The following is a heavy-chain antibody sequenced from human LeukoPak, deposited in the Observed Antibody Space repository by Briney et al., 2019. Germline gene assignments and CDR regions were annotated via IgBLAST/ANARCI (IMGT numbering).Heavy chain of an antibody. CDR1: GFTFSNYA. Sequence: GRSLRLSCAASGFTFSNYAMHWVRQAPGKGLEWVTLISYDGSNIQYADSVKGRFTISRDNSKNTLYLQMNSLRIEDTAVYCCARDHPPEDVWGQGTTVTVSS. CDR3: ARDHPPEDV. J-gene: IGHJ6*02. V-gene: IGHV3-30-3*01. CDR2: ISYDGSNI.